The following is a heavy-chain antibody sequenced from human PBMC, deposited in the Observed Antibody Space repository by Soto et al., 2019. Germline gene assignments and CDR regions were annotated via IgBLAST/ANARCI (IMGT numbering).Heavy chain of an antibody. J-gene: IGHJ4*02. CDR2: ISPDGSGT. D-gene: IGHD3-9*01. V-gene: IGHV3-74*01. CDR3: ANGGYFDPG. CDR1: EFVFSNCW. Sequence: GGSLRLSCVASEFVFSNCWMHWVRKAPGNGLVWVSRISPDGSGTAYADSVKGRFTISRDNAKSTLYLQMNSLRAEDTALYYCANGGYFDPGWGQGTLVTVSS.